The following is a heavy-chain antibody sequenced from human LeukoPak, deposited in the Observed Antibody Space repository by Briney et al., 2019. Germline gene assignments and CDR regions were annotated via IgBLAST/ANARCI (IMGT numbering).Heavy chain of an antibody. CDR2: IYYSGST. Sequence: SETLSLTCTVSCGSISSGGYYWSWIRQHPGKGLEWIGYIYYSGSTYYNPSLKSRVTISVDTSKNQFSLKLSSVTAADTAVYYCARGLIVPAAKNGMDVWGQGTTVTVSS. V-gene: IGHV4-31*03. CDR3: ARGLIVPAAKNGMDV. D-gene: IGHD2-2*01. CDR1: CGSISSGGYY. J-gene: IGHJ6*02.